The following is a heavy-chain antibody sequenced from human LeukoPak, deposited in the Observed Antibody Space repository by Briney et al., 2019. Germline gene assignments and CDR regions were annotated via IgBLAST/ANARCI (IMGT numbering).Heavy chain of an antibody. D-gene: IGHD2-21*02. V-gene: IGHV1-18*01. CDR3: ARAYCGGDCYSGMLGY. J-gene: IGHJ4*02. CDR2: ISAYNGNT. CDR1: GYTFTSYG. Sequence: GASVKVSCKASGYTFTSYGISWVRQAPGQGLEWMGWISAYNGNTNYAQKLQGRGTMTTDTSTSTAYMELWSLRSDDTAVYYCARAYCGGDCYSGMLGYWGQGTLVTVSS.